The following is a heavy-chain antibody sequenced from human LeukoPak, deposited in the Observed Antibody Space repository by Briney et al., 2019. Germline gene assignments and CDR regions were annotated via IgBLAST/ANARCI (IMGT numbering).Heavy chain of an antibody. V-gene: IGHV4-31*03. Sequence: SSETLSLTCTVSGGSISSGGHYWSWIRQHPGKGLEWIAYISYSGSTYYNPSLKSRIIISVDTSKNRFSLKLSSVTAADTAVYFCARGAFNDYDTIGYSNDAFDIWGQGTMVTVSS. D-gene: IGHD3-22*01. CDR3: ARGAFNDYDTIGYSNDAFDI. CDR2: ISYSGST. J-gene: IGHJ3*02. CDR1: GGSISSGGHY.